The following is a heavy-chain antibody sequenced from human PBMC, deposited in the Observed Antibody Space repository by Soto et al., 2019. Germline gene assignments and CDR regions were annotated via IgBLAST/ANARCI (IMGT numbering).Heavy chain of an antibody. V-gene: IGHV1-69*13. CDR2: IIPIFGTA. CDR1: GGTLSSSA. Sequence: SVKICCTASGGTLSSSAVSWVRQAPGQGLEGMGGIIPIFGTATYAQKFQGRVTMTADDSTSTAYIELRSLRAGDTAVYYCARGGIAAQFDYGGQGTLVTVSS. J-gene: IGHJ4*02. CDR3: ARGGIAAQFDY. D-gene: IGHD6-13*01.